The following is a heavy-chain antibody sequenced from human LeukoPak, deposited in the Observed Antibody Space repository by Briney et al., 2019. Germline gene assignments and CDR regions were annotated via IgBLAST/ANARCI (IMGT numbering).Heavy chain of an antibody. D-gene: IGHD1-7*01. CDR1: GYTFTSYG. CDR2: IIPIFGTA. J-gene: IGHJ6*03. Sequence: ASVKVSCKASGYTFTSYGISWVRQAPGQGLEWMGGIIPIFGTANYAQKFQGRVTIPTDESTSTAYMELSSLRSEATAVYYCARGSRITRTTPWGRYYMDVWGKGTTLTVSS. CDR3: ARGSRITRTTPWGRYYMDV. V-gene: IGHV1-69*05.